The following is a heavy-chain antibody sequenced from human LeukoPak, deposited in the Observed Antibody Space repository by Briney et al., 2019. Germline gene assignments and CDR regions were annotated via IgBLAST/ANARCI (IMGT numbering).Heavy chain of an antibody. CDR1: GFTFSSDA. V-gene: IGHV3-23*01. D-gene: IGHD3-22*01. CDR2: ISGSGGST. J-gene: IGHJ4*02. Sequence: GGSLRLSCAASGFTFSSDAMSWVRQAPGKGLEWVSAISGSGGSTYYADSVKGRFTISRDNSKNTLYLQMNSLRAEDTAVYYCAKDQKYYYDSSGLDYWGQGTLVTVSS. CDR3: AKDQKYYYDSSGLDY.